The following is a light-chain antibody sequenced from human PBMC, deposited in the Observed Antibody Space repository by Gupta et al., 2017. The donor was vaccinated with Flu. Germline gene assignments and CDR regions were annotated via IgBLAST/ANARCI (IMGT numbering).Light chain of an antibody. CDR2: AAS. Sequence: DIQLTQSPSSLSASVGDGVNITCRASQGINHWLAWYQQKPGKAPKLLIYAASTLQTGVPSRFSGSGSGADFTLTISSLRPEDFGTYYCQQANTFPYSFGQGTKLETK. CDR3: QQANTFPYS. J-gene: IGKJ2*03. V-gene: IGKV1-12*01. CDR1: QGINHW.